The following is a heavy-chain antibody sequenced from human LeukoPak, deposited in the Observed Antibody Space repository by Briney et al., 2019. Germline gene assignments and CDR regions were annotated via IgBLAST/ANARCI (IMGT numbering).Heavy chain of an antibody. CDR1: GFDFSSNW. J-gene: IGHJ4*02. CDR2: IKGDGIST. Sequence: AGGSLRLSCAASGFDFSSNWMHWVRHAPGQGLVWVSRIKGDGISTNYADSVKGRFTISRDIAKNTLYLQMNSLRAEDTGVYYCAKDHYWSIDYWGRGTLSPSLQ. V-gene: IGHV3-74*01. D-gene: IGHD3-3*01. CDR3: AKDHYWSIDY.